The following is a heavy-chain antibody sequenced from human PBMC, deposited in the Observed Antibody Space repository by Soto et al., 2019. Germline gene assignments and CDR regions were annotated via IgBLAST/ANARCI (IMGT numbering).Heavy chain of an antibody. J-gene: IGHJ2*01. Sequence: QVQLVQSGGEVKKPGASVKVSCQASGYTFSDYAISWVRQAPGQGLEWMGWISASTRKTDRAQNFQGRVILTLDTSTNTAYMELRSLRSDDTAVYYCVRCYCSVGSCYACWHFDLWGRGTLVTVSS. CDR2: ISASTRKT. CDR3: VRCYCSVGSCYACWHFDL. D-gene: IGHD2-15*01. V-gene: IGHV1-18*01. CDR1: GYTFSDYA.